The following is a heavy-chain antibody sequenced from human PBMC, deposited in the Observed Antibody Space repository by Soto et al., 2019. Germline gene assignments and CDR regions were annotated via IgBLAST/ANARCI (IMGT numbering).Heavy chain of an antibody. D-gene: IGHD3-10*01. CDR2: INSDGTYS. V-gene: IGHV3-74*01. Sequence: GGSLRLSCAASGFTFDTYWMNWVRQAPGKGPEWLSGINSDGTYSDYADSVRGRFTISRDNVNDTLYLQMNNLRAEDSGLYYCTRGPRPISTGTGAYWGQGTQVTVSS. J-gene: IGHJ4*02. CDR3: TRGPRPISTGTGAY. CDR1: GFTFDTYW.